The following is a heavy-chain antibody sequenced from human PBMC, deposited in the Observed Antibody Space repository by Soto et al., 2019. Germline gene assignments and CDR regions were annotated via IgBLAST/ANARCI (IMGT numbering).Heavy chain of an antibody. CDR2: IYYSGST. V-gene: IGHV4-59*01. J-gene: IGHJ6*02. D-gene: IGHD4-17*01. Sequence: SETLSLTCTVSGGSISSYYWSWIRQPPGKGLERIGYIYYSGSTNYNPSLKSRVTISVDTSKNQFSLKLSSVTAADTAVYYCARVSKTFTVTSTYYYYGMDVWGQGTTVTVSS. CDR3: ARVSKTFTVTSTYYYYGMDV. CDR1: GGSISSYY.